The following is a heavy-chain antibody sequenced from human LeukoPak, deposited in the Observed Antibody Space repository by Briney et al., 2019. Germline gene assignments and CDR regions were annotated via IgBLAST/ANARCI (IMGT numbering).Heavy chain of an antibody. V-gene: IGHV3-33*01. CDR1: GFTFSDYG. CDR3: ARDGAYRTGWYYCEN. D-gene: IGHD6-13*01. CDR2: IWYDGSNK. J-gene: IGHJ4*02. Sequence: QSGGYLRLYCAASGFTFSDYGMHWVRQAPGKGLEWVAIIWYDGSNKYYADSVKRRFTISRDNSKNTLYLQMNGLRAEDTAIYYCARDGAYRTGWYYCENWGQGTLVTVSS.